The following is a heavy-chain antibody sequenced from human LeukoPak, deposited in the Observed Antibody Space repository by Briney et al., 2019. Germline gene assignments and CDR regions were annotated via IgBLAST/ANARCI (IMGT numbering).Heavy chain of an antibody. V-gene: IGHV3-30*02. CDR3: ARGIGYGDPDDAFDI. CDR1: GFTFSSYG. J-gene: IGHJ3*02. CDR2: IRYDGSNK. D-gene: IGHD4-17*01. Sequence: PGGSLRLSCAASGFTFSSYGMHWVRQAPGKGLEWVAFIRYDGSNKYYADSVKGRFTISRDNSKNTLYLQMNSLRAEDTAVYYCARGIGYGDPDDAFDIWGQGTMVTVSS.